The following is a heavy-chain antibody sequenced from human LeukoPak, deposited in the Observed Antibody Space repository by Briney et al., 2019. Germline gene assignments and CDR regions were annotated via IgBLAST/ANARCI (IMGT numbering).Heavy chain of an antibody. J-gene: IGHJ6*02. Sequence: GGSLRLSRAAFGFTFAGYPMSWVRQVPGKGLEWISGISASGGSTLYADSVEGRFTISRDDSKRMLYLQMSSLSAEDTAVYYCATPENGVSYYGMDVWGQGTTVTVSS. CDR3: ATPENGVSYYGMDV. CDR2: ISASGGST. V-gene: IGHV3-23*01. CDR1: GFTFAGYP. D-gene: IGHD3-16*01.